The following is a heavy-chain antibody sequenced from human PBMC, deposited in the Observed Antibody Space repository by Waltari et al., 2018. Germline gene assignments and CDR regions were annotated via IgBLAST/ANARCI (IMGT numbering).Heavy chain of an antibody. V-gene: IGHV5-51*01. Sequence: EVQLVQSGAEVKKPGESLKISCKGSGYSFTSYWIGWVRQMPGKGLEWMGIIYPCEAETKYRPSFQGQVTISADKSSSTAYLQWSSLKASETAMYYCARWFERLGALDIWGQGTMVTVSS. CDR1: GYSFTSYW. CDR3: ARWFERLGALDI. J-gene: IGHJ3*02. D-gene: IGHD3-10*01. CDR2: IYPCEAET.